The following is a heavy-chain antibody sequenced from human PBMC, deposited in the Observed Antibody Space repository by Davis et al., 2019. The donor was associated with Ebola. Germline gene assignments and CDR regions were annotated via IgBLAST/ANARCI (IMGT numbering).Heavy chain of an antibody. CDR3: ARVPVYGSFDY. J-gene: IGHJ4*02. CDR1: GGSISSYY. CDR2: IYYSGST. D-gene: IGHD3-10*01. V-gene: IGHV4-59*01. Sequence: MPSETLSLTCTVSGGSISSYYWSWIRQPPGKGLEWIGYIYYSGSTNYNPSLKSRVTISVDTSKNQFSLKLSSVTAADTAVYYCARVPVYGSFDYWGQGTLVTVSS.